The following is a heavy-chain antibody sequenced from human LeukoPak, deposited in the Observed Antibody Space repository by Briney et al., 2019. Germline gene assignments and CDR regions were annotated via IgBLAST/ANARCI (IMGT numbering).Heavy chain of an antibody. V-gene: IGHV3-21*01. CDR2: ISSSSSYI. CDR3: ARDYYGRNPGYYFDD. CDR1: GFTFSSYS. Sequence: GGSLRLSCAASGFTFSSYSMNWVRQAPGKGLEWVSSISSSSSYIYYADSVKGRFTISRDNAKNSLYLQMNSLRAEDTAVYYCARDYYGRNPGYYFDDWGQGTLVTVSS. D-gene: IGHD4-23*01. J-gene: IGHJ4*02.